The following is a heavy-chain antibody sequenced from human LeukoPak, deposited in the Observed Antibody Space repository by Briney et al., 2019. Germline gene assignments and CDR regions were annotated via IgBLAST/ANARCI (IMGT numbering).Heavy chain of an antibody. D-gene: IGHD2-15*01. CDR3: ARGGYCSGGSCYGWFDP. CDR1: GYTFTSYA. CDR2: INAGNGNT. Sequence: GASVKVSCKASGYTFTSYAMHWVRQTPGQRLEWMGWINAGNGNTKYSQKFQGRVTITRDTSASTAYMELSSLRSEDTAVYYRARGGYCSGGSCYGWFDPWGQGTLVTVSS. J-gene: IGHJ5*02. V-gene: IGHV1-3*01.